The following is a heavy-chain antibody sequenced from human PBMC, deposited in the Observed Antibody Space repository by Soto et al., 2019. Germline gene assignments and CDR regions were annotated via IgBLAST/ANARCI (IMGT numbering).Heavy chain of an antibody. V-gene: IGHV4-34*01. CDR1: GGSFSDYY. CDR2: INHSGTT. CDR3: ARDNSYSSGFFYGLDL. D-gene: IGHD3-22*01. J-gene: IGHJ3*01. Sequence: ETLSLTCGVYGGSFSDYYWSWIRQTPGKGLERIGEINHSGTTNYNPSLKSRVTLSVDTSKNQFSLKLSSVTAADTAVYYCARDNSYSSGFFYGLDLWGQGKLVTVSS.